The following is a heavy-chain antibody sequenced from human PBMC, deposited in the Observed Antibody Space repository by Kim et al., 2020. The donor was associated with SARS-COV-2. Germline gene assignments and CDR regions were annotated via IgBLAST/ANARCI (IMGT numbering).Heavy chain of an antibody. Sequence: YTPSLKSRVTISVDASKNQVSLKLSSVTGADTAVYYCARVPAGHYYYYMDVWGKGTTVIFSS. V-gene: IGHV4-59*01. J-gene: IGHJ6*03. CDR3: ARVPAGHYYYYMDV.